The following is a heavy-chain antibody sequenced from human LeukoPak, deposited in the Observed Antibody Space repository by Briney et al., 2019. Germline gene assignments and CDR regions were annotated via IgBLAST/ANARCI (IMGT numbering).Heavy chain of an antibody. CDR3: ARMARIWFGESWYNWFDP. V-gene: IGHV1-18*01. Sequence: VASVKVSCKTSGYTFTSYGISWVRQAPGQGLEWMGWISVHTGTTNYAQKFQGRVTMTTDTSTSTAYMELRSLRSDDTAVYYCARMARIWFGESWYNWFDPWGQGTLVTVSS. CDR1: GYTFTSYG. J-gene: IGHJ5*02. D-gene: IGHD3-10*01. CDR2: ISVHTGTT.